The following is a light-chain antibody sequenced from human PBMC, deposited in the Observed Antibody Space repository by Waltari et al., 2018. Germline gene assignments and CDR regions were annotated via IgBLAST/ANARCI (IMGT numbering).Light chain of an antibody. V-gene: IGKV4-1*01. Sequence: DIVMTQSPDPLAVSLGERATINRKSSQSVLYSSNTKNHLAWYPQKPGPPPKLLIYWASTREAGFPYRFRGSGSGADFTLTISSLQAEDVAVYYCQQYYSIPYTFGQGTKLEIK. J-gene: IGKJ2*01. CDR2: WAS. CDR1: QSVLYSSNTKNH. CDR3: QQYYSIPYT.